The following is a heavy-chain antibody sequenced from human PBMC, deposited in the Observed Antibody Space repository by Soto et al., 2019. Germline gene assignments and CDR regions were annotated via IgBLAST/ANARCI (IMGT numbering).Heavy chain of an antibody. V-gene: IGHV5-51*01. CDR1: GYSFTSYW. Sequence: GESLKISCKGSGYSFTSYWIGWVRQMPGKGLEWMGIIYPGDSDTRYSPSFQGQVTISADKSISTAYLQWSSLKASDTAMYYCATVPDYGDYEASYYFDYWGQGTLVTVSS. CDR2: IYPGDSDT. CDR3: ATVPDYGDYEASYYFDY. D-gene: IGHD4-17*01. J-gene: IGHJ4*02.